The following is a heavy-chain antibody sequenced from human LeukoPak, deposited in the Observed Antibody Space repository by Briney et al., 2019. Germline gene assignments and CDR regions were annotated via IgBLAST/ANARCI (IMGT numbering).Heavy chain of an antibody. V-gene: IGHV1-18*01. CDR2: ISAYNGNT. CDR1: GYTFSIYG. D-gene: IGHD2-15*01. Sequence: ASVKVSCKASGYTFSIYGVSWVRQAPGQGREGMGWISAYNGNTNYAQKLQGRVTMTTDSSTSTAYMELRSLRSDDTAMYYCARVLHGGAAPRYPDYWGQGTLVTVSS. CDR3: ARVLHGGAAPRYPDY. J-gene: IGHJ4*02.